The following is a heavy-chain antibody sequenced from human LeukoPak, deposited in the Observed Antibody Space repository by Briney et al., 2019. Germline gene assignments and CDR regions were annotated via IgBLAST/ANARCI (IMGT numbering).Heavy chain of an antibody. V-gene: IGHV4-59*08. J-gene: IGHJ4*02. CDR1: GGSISSFY. CDR2: IYYSGST. D-gene: IGHD6-13*01. CDR3: ARLSSGSSSWYDIDY. Sequence: SETLSLTCTVSGGSISSFYWSWIRQPPGKGLEWIGYIYYSGSTNYNPSLKSRVTISVDTSKNQFSLRLNSVTAADTAVYYCARLSSGSSSWYDIDYWGQETLAIVSS.